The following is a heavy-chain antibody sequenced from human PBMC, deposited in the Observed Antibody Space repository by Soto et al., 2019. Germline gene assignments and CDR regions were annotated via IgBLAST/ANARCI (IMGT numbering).Heavy chain of an antibody. Sequence: QVQRVQSGAEVKKPGSSVKVSCKASGGTFSSYTISWVRQAPGQGLEWMRRIIPILGIANYAQKFQGRVTITADKSTSTAYMELSSLRSEDTAVYYCARGADVDIVATTTSWFDPWGQGTLVTVSS. V-gene: IGHV1-69*02. D-gene: IGHD5-12*01. CDR3: ARGADVDIVATTTSWFDP. CDR1: GGTFSSYT. CDR2: IIPILGIA. J-gene: IGHJ5*02.